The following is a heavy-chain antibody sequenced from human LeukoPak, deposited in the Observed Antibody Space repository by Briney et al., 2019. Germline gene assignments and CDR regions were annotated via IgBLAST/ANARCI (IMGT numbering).Heavy chain of an antibody. Sequence: PGGSLRLSCAASGFSFSSDGMSWVRQAPGKGLEWVSGILGGAGSTYYADSVKGRFTISRDNSKNTLYLQMSSLRAEDTAVYYCAKSKEDCCGSFDPWGQGTLVTVSS. V-gene: IGHV3-23*01. CDR1: GFSFSSDG. D-gene: IGHD2-15*01. CDR2: ILGGAGST. J-gene: IGHJ5*02. CDR3: AKSKEDCCGSFDP.